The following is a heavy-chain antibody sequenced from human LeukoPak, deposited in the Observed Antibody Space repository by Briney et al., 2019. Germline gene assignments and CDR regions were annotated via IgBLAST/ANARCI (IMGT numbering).Heavy chain of an antibody. Sequence: GASVKVSYKASGGTFSSYAISWVRQAPGQGLEWMGWINPISGGTNYAQKFQGRVTMTRDTSISTAYMELSRLRSDDTAVYYCARDSVTGFDPWGQGTLVTVSS. CDR3: ARDSVTGFDP. D-gene: IGHD4-11*01. J-gene: IGHJ5*02. CDR1: GGTFSSYA. CDR2: INPISGGT. V-gene: IGHV1-2*02.